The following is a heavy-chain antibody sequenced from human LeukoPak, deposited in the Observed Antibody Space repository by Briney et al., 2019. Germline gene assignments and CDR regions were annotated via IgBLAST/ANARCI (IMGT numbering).Heavy chain of an antibody. J-gene: IGHJ4*02. CDR1: GFTFNNYW. D-gene: IGHD3-10*01. V-gene: IGHV3-7*03. Sequence: HGGSLRLSCAASGFTFNNYWMTWVRQAPGMGLEWVANIKQDGSEKYYVDSVKGRFTISRDIAKNSLYLQMNSLRAEDTALYHCARTPTITMVRGHNSGGYWGQGTLVTVSS. CDR2: IKQDGSEK. CDR3: ARTPTITMVRGHNSGGY.